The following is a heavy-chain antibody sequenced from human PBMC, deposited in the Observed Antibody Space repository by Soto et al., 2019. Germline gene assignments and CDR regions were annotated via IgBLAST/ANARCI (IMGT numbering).Heavy chain of an antibody. CDR1: GFTFSSYA. V-gene: IGHV3-23*01. CDR3: AKCRGGCSSYDWPWEYDFDY. D-gene: IGHD5-12*01. CDR2: ISGSGGST. J-gene: IGHJ4*02. Sequence: GGSLRLSCAASGFTFSSYAMSWVRQAPGKGLEWVSAISGSGGSTYYADSVKGRFTISRDNSKNTQYLQMNSLRAEDTAVYSCAKCRGGCSSYDWPWEYDFDYWGQGTLVTVSS.